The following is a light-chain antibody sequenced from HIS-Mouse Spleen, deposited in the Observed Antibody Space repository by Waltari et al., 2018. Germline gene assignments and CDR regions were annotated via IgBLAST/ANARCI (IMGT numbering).Light chain of an antibody. J-gene: IGLJ3*02. Sequence: QSVLTQPPSASGTPGQRVTIPCSGSSSNIGSNTVNWYQQLPGTAPKLPSLSNNRRPSGFPDRFSGSKSGTSASLAISGLQSEDEADYYCAAWDDSLNGSWVFGGGTKLTVL. CDR1: SSNIGSNT. CDR3: AAWDDSLNGSWV. V-gene: IGLV1-44*01. CDR2: SNN.